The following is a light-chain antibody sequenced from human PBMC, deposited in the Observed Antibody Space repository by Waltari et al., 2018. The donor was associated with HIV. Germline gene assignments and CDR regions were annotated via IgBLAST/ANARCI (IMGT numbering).Light chain of an antibody. CDR1: HIGSKS. V-gene: IGLV3-21*02. J-gene: IGLJ2*01. CDR2: DDS. CDR3: QVWDSTSDQQV. Sequence: SYALTQPPSVSVAPGQTASIACGGNHIGSKSVHWYRQKTGQAPVLVVYDDSDRPAWITERLTGSNSGNTATLTISRVEAGDEADYYCQVWDSTSDQQVFGGGTRLTVL.